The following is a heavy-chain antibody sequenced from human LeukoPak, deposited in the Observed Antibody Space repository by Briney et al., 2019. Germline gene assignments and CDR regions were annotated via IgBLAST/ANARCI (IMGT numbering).Heavy chain of an antibody. D-gene: IGHD6-19*01. Sequence: GGSLRLSCAASGFTFSDYAMTWVRQAPGKGLEWVSTISDSDDSTYYADSVKGRFTISRDSSKNTLYLQMNSLRAEDTAVYYCAKFTSGWFEDFWGQGTLVTVSS. V-gene: IGHV3-23*01. CDR2: ISDSDDST. J-gene: IGHJ4*02. CDR3: AKFTSGWFEDF. CDR1: GFTFSDYA.